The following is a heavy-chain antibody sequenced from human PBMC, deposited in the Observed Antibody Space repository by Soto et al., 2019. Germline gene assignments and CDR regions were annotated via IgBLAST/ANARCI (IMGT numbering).Heavy chain of an antibody. J-gene: IGHJ6*03. CDR3: ASLYSLPNCSSTSCPAGEYYYYYYMDV. CDR1: GGSISSSSYY. CDR2: IYYSGST. D-gene: IGHD2-2*01. Sequence: SETLSLTCTVSGGSISSSSYYWGWIRQPPGKGLEWIGSIYYSGSTYYNPSLKSRVTISVDTSKNQFSLKLSSVTAADTAVYYCASLYSLPNCSSTSCPAGEYYYYYYMDVWGKGTTVTVSS. V-gene: IGHV4-39*01.